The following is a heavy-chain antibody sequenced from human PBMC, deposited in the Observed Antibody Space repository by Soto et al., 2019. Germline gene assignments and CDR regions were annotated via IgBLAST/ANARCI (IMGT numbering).Heavy chain of an antibody. J-gene: IGHJ6*03. Sequence: QVQLQQWGAGLLKPSETLSLTCALSGGSFSGYYWSWIRQPPGKGLEWIGEIAHSGSTNYNPSFKSRVTFSLVTSKAQFSLKLSAVTAADTAVYYCARGPYGSGIRSPYYNYYMDVWGKGTTVTVSS. V-gene: IGHV4-34*01. D-gene: IGHD3-10*01. CDR1: GGSFSGYY. CDR2: IAHSGST. CDR3: ARGPYGSGIRSPYYNYYMDV.